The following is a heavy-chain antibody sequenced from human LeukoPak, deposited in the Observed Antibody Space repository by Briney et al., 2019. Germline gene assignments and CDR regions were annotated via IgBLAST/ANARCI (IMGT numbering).Heavy chain of an antibody. CDR3: ARVPTLAGDSSGYYYYYGMDV. CDR2: ISYDGSNK. V-gene: IGHV3-30*04. D-gene: IGHD3-22*01. J-gene: IGHJ6*02. Sequence: TGGSLRLSCAASGFTFSSYAMHWVRQAPGKGLEWVAVISYDGSNKYYADSVKGRFTISRDNSKNTLYLQMNSLRAEDTAVYYCARVPTLAGDSSGYYYYYGMDVWGQGTTVTVSS. CDR1: GFTFSSYA.